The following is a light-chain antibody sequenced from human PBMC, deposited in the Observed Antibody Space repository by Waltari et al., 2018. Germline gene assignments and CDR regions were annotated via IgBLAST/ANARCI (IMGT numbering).Light chain of an antibody. CDR3: CSYAGGTTYV. J-gene: IGLJ1*01. Sequence: QPALTQPASVSGSPGQSITLSCTGTSSDVGNYNVVSWYQQYPGKAPKFIIYEVSAGRSGVSNRFSGSKSGNTASLTISGLQAEDEADYYCCSYAGGTTYVFGTGTKVTVL. CDR2: EVS. CDR1: SSDVGNYNV. V-gene: IGLV2-23*02.